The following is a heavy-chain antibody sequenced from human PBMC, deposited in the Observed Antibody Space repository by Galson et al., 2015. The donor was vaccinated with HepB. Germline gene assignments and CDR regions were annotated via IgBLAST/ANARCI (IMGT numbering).Heavy chain of an antibody. J-gene: IGHJ4*02. D-gene: IGHD1-26*01. CDR1: GFTFSSYG. Sequence: SLRLSCAASGFTFSSYGMHWVRQAPGKGLEWVAVISYDGSNKYYADSVKGRFTISRDNSKNTLYLQMNSLRAEDTAVYYCAKDTSRVGATYFDYWGQGTLVTVSS. CDR3: AKDTSRVGATYFDY. V-gene: IGHV3-30*18. CDR2: ISYDGSNK.